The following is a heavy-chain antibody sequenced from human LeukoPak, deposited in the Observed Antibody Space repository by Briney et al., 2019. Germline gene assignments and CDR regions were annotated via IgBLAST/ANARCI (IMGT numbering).Heavy chain of an antibody. J-gene: IGHJ4*02. Sequence: GGSLRLSCAASGFTFRSYGMHWVRQAPGKGLEWVAIMWYDGSNKYYADSVKGRNTISRDNSKNTLYLQMNSLRAEDTAVYYCATVRGCGGDCYYIDYWGQGTLVTVSS. CDR1: GFTFRSYG. CDR2: MWYDGSNK. V-gene: IGHV3-33*01. D-gene: IGHD2-21*02. CDR3: ATVRGCGGDCYYIDY.